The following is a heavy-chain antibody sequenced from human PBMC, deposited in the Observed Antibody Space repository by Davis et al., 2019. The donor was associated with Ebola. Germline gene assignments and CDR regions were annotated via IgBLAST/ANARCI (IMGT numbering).Heavy chain of an antibody. J-gene: IGHJ6*02. CDR1: GYDFSNYW. V-gene: IGHV5-10-1*01. Sequence: GESLKISCEGSGYDFSNYWINWVRQMPGKGLEWMGRIDPSDSYTNYSPSFQGHVTISADKSVNTAYLQWSSLKASDTAMYYCARPKYYYYGMDVWGQGTTVTVSS. CDR2: IDPSDSYT. CDR3: ARPKYYYYGMDV.